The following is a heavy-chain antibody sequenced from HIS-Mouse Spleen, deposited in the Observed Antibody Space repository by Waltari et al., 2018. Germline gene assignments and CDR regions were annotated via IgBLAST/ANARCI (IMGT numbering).Heavy chain of an antibody. D-gene: IGHD6-13*01. J-gene: IGHJ2*01. CDR3: AREIPYSSSWYDWYFDL. V-gene: IGHV4-39*07. CDR1: GGSISSSSYY. CDR2: IYYSGGN. Sequence: QLQLQESGPGLVKPSETLSLTCTVSGGSISSSSYYWGWIRQPPGKGLEWIGSIYYSGGNHYHPALKGRVTKTRDQSKNQFSLKVSPVTAADTAGYYCAREIPYSSSWYDWYFDLWGRGTLVTVSS.